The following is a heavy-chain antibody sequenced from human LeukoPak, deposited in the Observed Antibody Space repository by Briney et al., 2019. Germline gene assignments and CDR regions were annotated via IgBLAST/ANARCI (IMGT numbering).Heavy chain of an antibody. D-gene: IGHD2-15*01. J-gene: IGHJ4*02. CDR2: ISSSSSYI. CDR1: GFTFSSYS. Sequence: GGSLRLSCAASGFTFSSYSMNWVRQAPGKGLEWVSSISSSSSYIYYADSVKGRFTISRDNAKNSLYLQMNSLRAEDTAVYYCARVKTTGSCYDYWGQGTLVTVSS. V-gene: IGHV3-21*03. CDR3: ARVKTTGSCYDY.